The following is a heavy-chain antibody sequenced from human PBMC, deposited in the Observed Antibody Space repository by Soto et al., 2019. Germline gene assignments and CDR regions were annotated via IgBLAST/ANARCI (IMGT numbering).Heavy chain of an antibody. D-gene: IGHD5-12*01. CDR2: IIYDGSDK. CDR3: AAKLGNRGYDGHDY. J-gene: IGHJ4*02. Sequence: QVQLVESGGGVVQPGRSLRLSCAASGFTFSSCAMHWVRQAPGKGLEWVAVIIYDGSDKYYADSVEGRFTISRDNNKNTLDLQMNRLITEDTAVYYCAAKLGNRGYDGHDYWGQGTLVTVSS. V-gene: IGHV3-30-3*01. CDR1: GFTFSSCA.